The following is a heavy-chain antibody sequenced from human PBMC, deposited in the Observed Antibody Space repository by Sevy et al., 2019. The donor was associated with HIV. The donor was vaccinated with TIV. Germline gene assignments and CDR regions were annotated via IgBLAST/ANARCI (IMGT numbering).Heavy chain of an antibody. CDR1: GFTVNDKY. CDR2: IFSSGST. Sequence: GGSLRLSCAISGFTVNDKYIIWVRQAPGKGLEWVTVIFSSGSTYYADSAKGRFTISRDNSKNTVYLQMNSLRAEDTAVYDCVSLFLSYRSGWSYFDYWGQGTLVTVSS. J-gene: IGHJ4*02. V-gene: IGHV3-66*02. D-gene: IGHD6-19*01. CDR3: VSLFLSYRSGWSYFDY.